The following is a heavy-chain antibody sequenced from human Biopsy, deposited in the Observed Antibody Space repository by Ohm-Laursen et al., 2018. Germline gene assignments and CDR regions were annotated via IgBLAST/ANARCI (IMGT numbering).Heavy chain of an antibody. J-gene: IGHJ3*02. CDR3: AKWAGHDYGRNPANDPFDM. V-gene: IGHV3-30*18. Sequence: RSLRLSCAAFGFTFSNYGMQWVRQAPGKGLEWVSVISYDGINIHYVDSVKGRFTISRDNSKNTLHLQMNSLRAEDTAVYYCAKWAGHDYGRNPANDPFDMWGQGTVVTVSS. D-gene: IGHD4-23*01. CDR2: ISYDGINI. CDR1: GFTFSNYG.